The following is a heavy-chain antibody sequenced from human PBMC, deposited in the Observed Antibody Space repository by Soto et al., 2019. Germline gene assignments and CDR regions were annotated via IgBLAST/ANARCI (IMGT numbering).Heavy chain of an antibody. CDR2: IWYDGSEK. V-gene: IGHV3-33*01. CDR1: GFMLSAYG. D-gene: IGHD2-8*02. Sequence: QVQLVESGGGVVQPGTSLRLSCVGSGFMLSAYGMHWVRQAPGKGLEWVAVIWYDGSEKYYADSVKGRFTISRDTSKNTLYLQMNSLRVEDTAVYYCARDRECTDNDLTFDHWGQGALVTVSS. CDR3: ARDRECTDNDLTFDH. J-gene: IGHJ4*02.